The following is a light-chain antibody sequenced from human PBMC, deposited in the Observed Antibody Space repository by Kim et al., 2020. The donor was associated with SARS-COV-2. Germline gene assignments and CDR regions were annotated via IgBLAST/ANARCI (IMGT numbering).Light chain of an antibody. J-gene: IGLJ7*01. CDR2: EDS. Sequence: GETVRISCTRSSGRIATNYVQWYLQRPDSAPTTVIFEDSERPSGVPGRFSGSIDSSSNSASLTIAGLKPEDEADYYCQSYDADNVVFGGGTQLTVL. V-gene: IGLV6-57*03. CDR1: SGRIATNY. CDR3: QSYDADNVV.